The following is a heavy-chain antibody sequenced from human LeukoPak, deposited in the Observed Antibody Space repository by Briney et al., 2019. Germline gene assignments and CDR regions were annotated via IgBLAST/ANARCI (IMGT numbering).Heavy chain of an antibody. CDR2: ISYDGSNK. J-gene: IGHJ4*02. CDR1: GFTFSSYA. Sequence: GGSLRLSCAASGFTFSSYAMHWVRQAPGKGLEWVAVISYDGSNKYYADSVKGRFTISRDNSKNTLYLQMNSLRAEDTAVYYCARGSRILWFGELSESFDYWGQGTLVTVSS. CDR3: ARGSRILWFGELSESFDY. V-gene: IGHV3-30-3*01. D-gene: IGHD3-10*01.